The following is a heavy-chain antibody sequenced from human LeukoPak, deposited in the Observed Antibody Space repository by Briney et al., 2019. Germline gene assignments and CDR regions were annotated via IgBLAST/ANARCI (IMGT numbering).Heavy chain of an antibody. D-gene: IGHD6-13*01. CDR1: GGSISSYY. CDR2: IYYSGST. J-gene: IGHJ5*02. Sequence: PSETLSLTCTVSGGSISSYYWSWIRQPPGKGLEWIGSIYYSGSTYYNPSLKSRVTISVDTSKNQFSLKLSSVTAADTAVYYCAGPDTAADWFDPWGQGTLVTVSS. CDR3: AGPDTAADWFDP. V-gene: IGHV4-59*05.